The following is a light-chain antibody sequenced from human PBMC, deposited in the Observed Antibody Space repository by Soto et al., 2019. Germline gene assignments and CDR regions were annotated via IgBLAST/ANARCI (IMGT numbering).Light chain of an antibody. V-gene: IGLV2-23*02. CDR3: YSFAGGATFV. CDR1: SNDIGGYNL. Sequence: QSALTQPASVSGSPGQSITISCTGTSNDIGGYNLVSWYQQHPGKAPKLIIYEANKRPSGVSDRFSGSRSGTTASLTISALQAEDEADYSCYSFAGGATFVFGGGTKLTVL. CDR2: EAN. J-gene: IGLJ2*01.